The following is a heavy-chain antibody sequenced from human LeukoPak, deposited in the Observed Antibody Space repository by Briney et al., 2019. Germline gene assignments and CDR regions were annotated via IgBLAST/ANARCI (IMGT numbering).Heavy chain of an antibody. V-gene: IGHV4-39*07. CDR2: IHYSGST. Sequence: PSETLSLTYTVSGGSISSYSYYWGWIRQPPGKGLEWIGTIHYSGSTYFNPSLQSRVTISVDTSKNHFSLKLSSVTAADTAVYYCARDGLRAPADYWGQGTLVTVSS. D-gene: IGHD3-16*01. CDR3: ARDGLRAPADY. CDR1: GGSISSYSYY. J-gene: IGHJ4*02.